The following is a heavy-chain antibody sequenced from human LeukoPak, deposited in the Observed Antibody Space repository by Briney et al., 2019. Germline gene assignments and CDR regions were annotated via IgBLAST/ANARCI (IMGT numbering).Heavy chain of an antibody. V-gene: IGHV4-59*01. Sequence: SETLSLTCTVSGGSISSYYWSWIRQPPGKGLEWIGYIYYSGSTNYYPSLKSRVTISVDTSKKQFSLNLTSVTTADTAVYYCARLHLDYLDYWGQGAVVTVSS. J-gene: IGHJ4*02. CDR2: IYYSGST. CDR1: GGSISSYY. CDR3: ARLHLDYLDY.